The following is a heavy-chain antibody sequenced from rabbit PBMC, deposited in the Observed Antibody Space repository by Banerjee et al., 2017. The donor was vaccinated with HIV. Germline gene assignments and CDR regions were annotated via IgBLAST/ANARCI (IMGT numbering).Heavy chain of an antibody. CDR2: IYAGSSGST. D-gene: IGHD4-1*01. CDR1: GLDLSSSYW. CDR3: ARDLAGVIGWNFGW. V-gene: IGHV1S45*01. J-gene: IGHJ6*01. Sequence: QEQLEESGGDLVTPGASLTLTCTASGLDLSSSYWICWVRQAPGKGLEWIACIYAGSSGSTQYANWAKGRFTISKISSTTVTLQMTRLTAADTATYFCARDLAGVIGWNFGWGGQGTLVTVS.